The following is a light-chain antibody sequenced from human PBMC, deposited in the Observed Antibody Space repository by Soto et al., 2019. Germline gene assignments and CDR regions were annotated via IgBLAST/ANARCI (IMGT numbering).Light chain of an antibody. CDR3: QQYNSWPPFT. CDR1: QSVGSK. V-gene: IGKV3-15*01. Sequence: EIVMTQSPATLSVSPGERASLSCRASQSVGSKLAWYQHKPGQAPRLLIYDASTRATGFPARFSGSGSGTEFTLTISSLQPEDFAVYCCQQYNSWPPFTFGPGTKVDIK. CDR2: DAS. J-gene: IGKJ3*01.